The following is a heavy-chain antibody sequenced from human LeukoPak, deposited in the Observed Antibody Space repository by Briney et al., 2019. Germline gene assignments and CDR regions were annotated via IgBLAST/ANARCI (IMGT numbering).Heavy chain of an antibody. CDR1: GFSVSSKY. CDR2: IYMGGNT. Sequence: GGSLRLSCAASGFSVSSKYMSWVRQAPGKGLEWVSVIYMGGNTFYADSVKGRFTISRDTSKNTLYLQVNSLRAEDTAVYYCARVGDEVAYTRGYLDYWGQGTLVTVSS. D-gene: IGHD3-16*01. J-gene: IGHJ4*02. CDR3: ARVGDEVAYTRGYLDY. V-gene: IGHV3-53*05.